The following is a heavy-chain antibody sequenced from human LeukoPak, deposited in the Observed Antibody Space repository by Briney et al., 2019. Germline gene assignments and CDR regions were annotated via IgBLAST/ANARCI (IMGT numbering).Heavy chain of an antibody. CDR3: ARGGGYYYDSSGSTDFDY. Sequence: GGSLRLSCVASGFTFSSYDMHWVRQAPGKGLEWVSAICTAGDTYYPGSVKGRFTISRENAKNSLYLQMNSLRAGDTAVYYCARGGGYYYDSSGSTDFDYWGQGTLVTVSS. J-gene: IGHJ4*02. CDR2: ICTAGDT. D-gene: IGHD3-22*01. V-gene: IGHV3-13*01. CDR1: GFTFSSYD.